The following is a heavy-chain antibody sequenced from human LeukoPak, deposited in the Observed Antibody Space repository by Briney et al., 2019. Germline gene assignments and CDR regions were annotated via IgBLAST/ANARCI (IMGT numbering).Heavy chain of an antibody. CDR2: INYDARSR. V-gene: IGHV3-74*01. CDR1: GFTFSLSW. Sequence: PGGSLRLSCAASGFTFSLSWMHWVRQAPGKGLEWVSSINYDARSRTYADSIKGRLTISRDNAKNTLFLQMNSLRVEDTAIYSCVRGAGPGTPFDWGQGILVTVSS. J-gene: IGHJ1*01. CDR3: VRGAGPGTPFD. D-gene: IGHD1-1*01.